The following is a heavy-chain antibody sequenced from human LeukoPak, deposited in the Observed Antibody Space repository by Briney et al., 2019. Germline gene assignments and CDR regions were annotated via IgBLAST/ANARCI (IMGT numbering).Heavy chain of an antibody. CDR1: GDSVSNGNYY. J-gene: IGHJ4*02. V-gene: IGHV4-61*03. CDR3: ARSQNYYGSGDY. CDR2: IFYTGKT. Sequence: PSETLSLTCTVSGDSVSNGNYYWSWLRQPPGKPLEWIGYIFYTGKTYYTPSLEGRVTILVDTSRNHFSVKLSSVTAADTAVYYCARSQNYYGSGDYWSQGTLVTVSS. D-gene: IGHD3-10*01.